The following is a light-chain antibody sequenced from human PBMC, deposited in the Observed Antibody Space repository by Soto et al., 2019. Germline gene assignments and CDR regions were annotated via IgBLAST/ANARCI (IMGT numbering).Light chain of an antibody. Sequence: QSALTQPASVSGSPGQSITISCTGTSSDVGDYNYVSWYQHHPGKAPKLLIYDVSHRPSWASSRISGSKSGNTASLTISGLQAEDEADYYCNSYTGSSTLVVFGGGTKLTVL. V-gene: IGLV2-14*03. CDR1: SSDVGDYNY. CDR2: DVS. J-gene: IGLJ2*01. CDR3: NSYTGSSTLVV.